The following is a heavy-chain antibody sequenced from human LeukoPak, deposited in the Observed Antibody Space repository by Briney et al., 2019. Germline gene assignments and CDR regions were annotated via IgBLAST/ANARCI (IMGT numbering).Heavy chain of an antibody. J-gene: IGHJ4*02. CDR2: IIPIFGTA. CDR3: ARDSSSGYYYPSGY. Sequence: SVKVSCKASGGTFSSYAISWVRQAPGQGLEWMGRIIPIFGTANYAQKFQGRVTITTDESTSTAYMGLSSLRSEDTAVYYCARDSSSGYYYPSGYWGQGTLVTVSS. CDR1: GGTFSSYA. V-gene: IGHV1-69*05. D-gene: IGHD3-22*01.